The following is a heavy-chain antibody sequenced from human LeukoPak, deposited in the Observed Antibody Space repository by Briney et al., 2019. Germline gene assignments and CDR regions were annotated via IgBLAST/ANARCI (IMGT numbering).Heavy chain of an antibody. Sequence: SVKVSCKASGGAFSSYAISWVRQSPGQGLEWMGGIIPIFGTANYAQKFQGRVTITADESTSTAYMELSSLRSEDTAVYYCARDDPNGFDPWGQGTLVTVSS. CDR1: GGAFSSYA. V-gene: IGHV1-69*01. J-gene: IGHJ5*02. CDR3: ARDDPNGFDP. CDR2: IIPIFGTA.